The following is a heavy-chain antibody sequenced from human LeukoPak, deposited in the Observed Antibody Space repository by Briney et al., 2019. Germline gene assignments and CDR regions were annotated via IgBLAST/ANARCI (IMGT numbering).Heavy chain of an antibody. D-gene: IGHD2-2*01. V-gene: IGHV4-59*12. J-gene: IGHJ4*02. CDR2: IYYSGST. CDR3: ARDGVPAANGNY. Sequence: SETLSLTCSVSGGSISSFYWSWIRQPPGKGLEWIGYIYYSGSTNYNPSLKSRVTISVDTSKNQFSLKLSSVTAADTAVYYCARDGVPAANGNYWGQGTLVTVSS. CDR1: GGSISSFY.